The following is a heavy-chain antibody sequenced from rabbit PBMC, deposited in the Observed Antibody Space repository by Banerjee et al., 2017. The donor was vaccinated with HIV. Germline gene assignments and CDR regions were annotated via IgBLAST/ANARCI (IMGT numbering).Heavy chain of an antibody. J-gene: IGHJ4*01. D-gene: IGHD1-1*01. Sequence: EESGGDLVKPGASLTLTCTASGFSFSSSYWICWVRQAPGKGLELIACIYNGDGSTYYASWVNGRFTISRSTSLNTVTLQMTSLTAADTATYFCARSASASGTYMNLWGPGTLVTVS. V-gene: IGHV1S47*01. CDR3: ARSASASGTYMNL. CDR1: GFSFSSSYW. CDR2: IYNGDGST.